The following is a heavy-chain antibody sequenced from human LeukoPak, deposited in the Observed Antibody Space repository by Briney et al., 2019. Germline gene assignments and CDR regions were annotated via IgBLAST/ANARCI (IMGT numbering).Heavy chain of an antibody. V-gene: IGHV3-48*03. CDR3: AEPGITMIGGV. CDR1: GFTFSSYE. Sequence: GGSLRLSCAASGFTFSSYEMNWVRQAPGKGLEWVSYISSGGSGKYYGDSVKGRFTISRDNAKNSLYLQMNSLRAEDTAVYYCAEPGITMIGGVWGKGTTVTISS. CDR2: ISSGGSGK. D-gene: IGHD3-10*02. J-gene: IGHJ6*04.